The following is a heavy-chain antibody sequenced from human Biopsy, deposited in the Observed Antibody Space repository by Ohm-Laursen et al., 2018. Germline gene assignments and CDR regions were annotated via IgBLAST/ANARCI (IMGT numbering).Heavy chain of an antibody. CDR2: VNPKKGDT. V-gene: IGHV1-2*06. D-gene: IGHD2-21*02. Sequence: ATMKISCKTTGYTFTDDQIHWVREAPGQGLEWMGLVNPKKGDTRYAQKFQGRVTMTSDVSVATAYMELTGLTSDDTAVYFCSREQHYYSAWGQGTLVTVSS. CDR1: GYTFTDDQ. J-gene: IGHJ5*02. CDR3: SREQHYYSA.